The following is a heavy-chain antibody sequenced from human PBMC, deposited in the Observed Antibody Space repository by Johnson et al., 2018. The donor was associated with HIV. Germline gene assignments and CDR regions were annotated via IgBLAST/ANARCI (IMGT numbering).Heavy chain of an antibody. D-gene: IGHD6-13*01. CDR1: GFTFDDDA. J-gene: IGHJ3*02. V-gene: IGHV3-20*04. Sequence: VQLVESGGGLVQPGRSLRLSCAASGFTFDDDALSWVRQVPGKGLEWVSGINYNGGSTGYADSVRDRFSISRDNAKNSLYLQMDSLRAEDTAVYYCAKEEGIAAAGGAFDIWGQGTMVTVSS. CDR3: AKEEGIAAAGGAFDI. CDR2: INYNGGST.